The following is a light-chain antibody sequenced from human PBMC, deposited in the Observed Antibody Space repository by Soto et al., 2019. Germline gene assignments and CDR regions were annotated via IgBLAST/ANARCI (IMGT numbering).Light chain of an antibody. V-gene: IGKV1-12*01. CDR2: TAS. CDR3: LQVYSFPRT. J-gene: IGKJ1*01. Sequence: EIEMTQSPSAPSAVVGERVTIICRASRAIGDRLAWFQQKPGKAPRFMIQTASNLQGGVPSRFSGSRSGTEFILSINSLQPEDIGTYYCLQVYSFPRTLGQGTKVDIK. CDR1: RAIGDR.